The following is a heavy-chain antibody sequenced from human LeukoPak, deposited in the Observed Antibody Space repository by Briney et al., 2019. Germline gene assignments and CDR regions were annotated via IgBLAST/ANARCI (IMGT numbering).Heavy chain of an antibody. Sequence: PSETLSLTCTVSGGSISSYYWSWIRQPAGKGLEWIGRIYTSGSMNYNPSLKSRVTISVDTSKNQFSLKLSSVTAADTAVYYCARGRSLRGAAAGRQYYYYGMDVWGQGTTVTVSS. J-gene: IGHJ6*02. CDR1: GGSISSYY. D-gene: IGHD6-13*01. CDR2: IYTSGSM. V-gene: IGHV4-4*07. CDR3: ARGRSLRGAAAGRQYYYYGMDV.